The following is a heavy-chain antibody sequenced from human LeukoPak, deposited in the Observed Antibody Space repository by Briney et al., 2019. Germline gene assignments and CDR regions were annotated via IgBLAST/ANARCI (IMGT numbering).Heavy chain of an antibody. Sequence: PSETLSLTCTVSGGSISSYYWSWIRQPPWKGLEWIGYIYYSGSTYYNPSLKSRVTISVDTSKSQFSLKLNSVTAADTAVYYCAKGDDFWSGPDDTFDIWGQGTMVTVSS. CDR2: IYYSGST. CDR1: GGSISSYY. CDR3: AKGDDFWSGPDDTFDI. D-gene: IGHD3-3*01. V-gene: IGHV4-59*04. J-gene: IGHJ3*02.